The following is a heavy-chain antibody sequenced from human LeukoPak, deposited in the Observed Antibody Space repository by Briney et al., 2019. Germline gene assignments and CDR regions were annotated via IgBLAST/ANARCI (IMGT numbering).Heavy chain of an antibody. CDR3: ARLQGIWFSEASLDY. CDR2: IYPGDSDT. V-gene: IGHV5-51*01. J-gene: IGHJ4*02. D-gene: IGHD3-10*01. Sequence: GESLKISCKGSGYSFTSYWIGWVRQMPGKGLEWMGIIYPGDSDTRYSPSFQGQVTISADKSISTAYLQWSSLKASDTAMYYCARLQGIWFSEASLDYWGQGTLVTVSS. CDR1: GYSFTSYW.